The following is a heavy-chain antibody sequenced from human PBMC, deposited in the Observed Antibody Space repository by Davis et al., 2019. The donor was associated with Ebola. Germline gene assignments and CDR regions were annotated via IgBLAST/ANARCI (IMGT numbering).Heavy chain of an antibody. J-gene: IGHJ4*02. Sequence: GESLKISCAASGFTFSSYGMHWVRQAPGKGLEWVANIKQDGSEKNYVDSVRGRFIISRDNAKNSLYLQMNSLRAEDTALFHCARGDSSGYYSFDYWGQGTLVTVSS. CDR1: GFTFSSYG. V-gene: IGHV3-7*03. CDR2: IKQDGSEK. D-gene: IGHD3-22*01. CDR3: ARGDSSGYYSFDY.